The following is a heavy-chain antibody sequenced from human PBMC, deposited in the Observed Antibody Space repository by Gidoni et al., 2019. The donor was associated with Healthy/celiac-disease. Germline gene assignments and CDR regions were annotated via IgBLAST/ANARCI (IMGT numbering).Heavy chain of an antibody. J-gene: IGHJ4*02. Sequence: EVQLLESGGGLVQPVGSLIRACAASGFTFSSLAMSWVRQAPGKGREWVSAISGSGGSTYYADAVKGRFTISRDNSKNTLYLQMNSLRAEDTAVYYCAKDLYCSSTSCYAGFDYWGQGTLVTVSS. V-gene: IGHV3-23*01. CDR1: GFTFSSLA. CDR3: AKDLYCSSTSCYAGFDY. CDR2: ISGSGGST. D-gene: IGHD2-2*01.